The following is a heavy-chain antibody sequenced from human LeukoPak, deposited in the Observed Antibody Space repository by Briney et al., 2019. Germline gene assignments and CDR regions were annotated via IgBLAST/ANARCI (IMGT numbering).Heavy chain of an antibody. CDR3: AKEDTAMAPRGFNYYYYGMDV. CDR1: GFTFSSYA. CDR2: ISGSGGST. J-gene: IGHJ6*02. Sequence: PGGSLRLSCAAYGFTFSSYAMSWVRQAPGKGLEWVSAISGSGGSTYYADSVKGRFTISRDNSKNTLYLQMNSLRAEDTAVYYCAKEDTAMAPRGFNYYYYGMDVWGQGTTVTVSS. V-gene: IGHV3-23*01. D-gene: IGHD5-18*01.